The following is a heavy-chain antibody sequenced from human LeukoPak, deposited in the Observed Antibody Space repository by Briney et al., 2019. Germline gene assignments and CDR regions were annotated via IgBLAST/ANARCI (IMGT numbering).Heavy chain of an antibody. V-gene: IGHV3-21*01. CDR2: ISSSSSYI. J-gene: IGHJ4*02. D-gene: IGHD1-7*01. CDR3: ARAPVGWNYGDYFDY. Sequence: GGSLRLSCAASGFTFSSYSMNWVRQAPGKGLEWVSSISSSSSYIYYADSVKGRFTISRDNAKNSLYLQMNSLRVEDTAVYYCARAPVGWNYGDYFDYWGQGTLVTVSS. CDR1: GFTFSSYS.